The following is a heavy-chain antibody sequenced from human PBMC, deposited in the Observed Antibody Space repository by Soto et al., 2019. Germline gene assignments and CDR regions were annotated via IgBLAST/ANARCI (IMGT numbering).Heavy chain of an antibody. CDR3: ARRKLFIAAAVHNWFAP. Sequence: PSETLSLTCTVSGGSISSYYWSWIRQPPGKGLEWIGYIYYSGSTNYNPSLKSRVTISVDTSKNQFSLKLSSVTAADTAVYYCARRKLFIAAAVHNWFAPCGQGTLVTVSS. D-gene: IGHD6-13*01. CDR1: GGSISSYY. CDR2: IYYSGST. J-gene: IGHJ5*02. V-gene: IGHV4-59*01.